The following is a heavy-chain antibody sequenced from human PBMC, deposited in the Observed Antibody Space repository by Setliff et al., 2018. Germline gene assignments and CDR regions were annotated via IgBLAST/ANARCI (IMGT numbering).Heavy chain of an antibody. CDR2: INHSGST. Sequence: SETLSLTCAVYGGSFSTYYWIWIRQPPGKGLEWIGEINHSGSTNYNPSLKSRVTISVDTSKNQFSLKLSSVTAADTAVYYCASLPPQGYYYDSSGYYYSQHWGQGTLVTVSS. D-gene: IGHD3-22*01. V-gene: IGHV4-34*01. CDR1: GGSFSTYY. CDR3: ASLPPQGYYYDSSGYYYSQH. J-gene: IGHJ1*01.